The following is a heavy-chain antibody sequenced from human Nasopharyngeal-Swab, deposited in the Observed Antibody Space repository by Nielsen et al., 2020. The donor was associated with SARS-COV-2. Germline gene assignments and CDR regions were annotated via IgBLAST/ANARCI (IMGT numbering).Heavy chain of an antibody. CDR2: IGTAGDT. J-gene: IGHJ4*02. Sequence: GGSLRLSCAASGFTFSSYDMHWVRQATGKGLKWVSAIGTAGDTYYPGSVKGRFTISRENAKNSLYLQMNSLRAGDTAVYYCARGSPRRHYGDYGDFDYWGQGTLVTVSS. V-gene: IGHV3-13*01. D-gene: IGHD4-17*01. CDR3: ARGSPRRHYGDYGDFDY. CDR1: GFTFSSYD.